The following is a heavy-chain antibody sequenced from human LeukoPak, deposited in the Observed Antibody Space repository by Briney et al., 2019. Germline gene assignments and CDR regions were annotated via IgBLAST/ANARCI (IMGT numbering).Heavy chain of an antibody. CDR1: GGSISSDYW. CDR3: THWYYYDPNRALDI. D-gene: IGHD3-22*01. V-gene: IGHV2-5*08. CDR2: IYWDDDK. Sequence: TLSLTYTVSGGSISSDYWNWIRQPPGKALEWLALIYWDDDKRYSPSLKSRLTIAKDTSKNQVVLTMTNMDPVDTATYYCTHWYYYDPNRALDIWGQGTMVTVSS. J-gene: IGHJ3*02.